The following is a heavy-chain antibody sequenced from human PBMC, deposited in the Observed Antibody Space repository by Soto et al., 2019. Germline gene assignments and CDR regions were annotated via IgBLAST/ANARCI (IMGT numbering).Heavy chain of an antibody. D-gene: IGHD6-19*01. CDR3: AMVGGWSGGSNDRDV. CDR2: IRRKANSYTT. Sequence: EVQLVESGGGLVQPGGSLRLSCAASGLIFSDYHMDWVRQAPGKGLEWVGRIRRKANSYTTEYAASVKGRFTISRDDSKNSLYLKMNSLKTEDTAVDYCAMVGGWSGGSNDRDVWGQGTTVTVSS. CDR1: GLIFSDYH. V-gene: IGHV3-72*01. J-gene: IGHJ6*02.